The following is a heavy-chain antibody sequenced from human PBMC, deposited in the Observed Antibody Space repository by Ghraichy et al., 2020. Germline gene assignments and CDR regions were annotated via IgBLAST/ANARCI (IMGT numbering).Heavy chain of an antibody. CDR3: ARSRVVVITPTLDFDY. J-gene: IGHJ4*02. Sequence: SQTLSLTCAISGDSVSSNSAAWNWIRQSPSRGLEWLGRTYYRSKWYNDYAVSVKSRITINPDTSKNQFSLQLNSVTPEDTAVYYCARSRVVVITPTLDFDYWGQGTLVTVSS. D-gene: IGHD3-22*01. V-gene: IGHV6-1*01. CDR2: TYYRSKWYN. CDR1: GDSVSSNSAA.